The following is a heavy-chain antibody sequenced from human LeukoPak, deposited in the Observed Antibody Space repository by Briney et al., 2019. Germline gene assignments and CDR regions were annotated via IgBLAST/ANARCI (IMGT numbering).Heavy chain of an antibody. V-gene: IGHV3-7*01. CDR2: IKQDGSEK. CDR1: GFTFSSYW. D-gene: IGHD3-10*01. CDR3: ARDLTMVRGVIKGYFDY. Sequence: PGGSLRLSCAASGFTFSSYWMRWVRQAPGKGLEWVANIKQDGSEKYYVDSVKGRFTISRDNAKNSLYLQMNSLRAADTAVYYCARDLTMVRGVIKGYFDYWGQGTLVTVSS. J-gene: IGHJ4*02.